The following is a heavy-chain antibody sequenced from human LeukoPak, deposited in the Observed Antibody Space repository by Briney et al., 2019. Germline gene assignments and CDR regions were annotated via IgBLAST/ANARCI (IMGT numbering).Heavy chain of an antibody. CDR3: AKAPAIPWGSYMDV. J-gene: IGHJ6*03. Sequence: GGSLRLSCAASGFTFSSYAMHWVRQAPGKGLEWVAVISYDGSNKYYADSVKGRFTISRDNSKNTLYLQMNSLRAEDTAVYYCAKAPAIPWGSYMDVWGKGTTVTVSS. V-gene: IGHV3-30-3*01. CDR2: ISYDGSNK. CDR1: GFTFSSYA. D-gene: IGHD3-16*01.